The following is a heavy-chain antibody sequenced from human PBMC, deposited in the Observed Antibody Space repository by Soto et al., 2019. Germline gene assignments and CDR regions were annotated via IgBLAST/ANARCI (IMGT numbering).Heavy chain of an antibody. CDR2: IIPILGIA. CDR3: ACKVTKGDVDY. CDR1: GGTFSSYT. D-gene: IGHD4-4*01. V-gene: IGHV1-69*02. Sequence: QVQLVQSGAEVEKPGSSVKVSCKASGGTFSSYTISWVRQAPGQALEWMGRIIPILGIANHAQKLQGRGTITADKSRRTAYVELSSLRSEDTAVYYCACKVTKGDVDYWGQGALVTVSA. J-gene: IGHJ4*02.